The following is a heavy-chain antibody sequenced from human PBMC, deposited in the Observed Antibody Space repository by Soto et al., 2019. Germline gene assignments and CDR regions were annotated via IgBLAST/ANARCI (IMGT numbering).Heavy chain of an antibody. V-gene: IGHV3-23*01. J-gene: IGHJ5*02. CDR2: ISGSGGST. CDR3: AKFRLRVTSNWFDP. CDR1: GFTFSSYA. D-gene: IGHD2-21*02. Sequence: EVQLLESGGGLVQPGGSLRLSCAASGFTFSSYAMSWVRQAPGKGLEWVSAISGSGGSTYYADSVKGRFTISRDNSKNPLYPQMNSLRAEDTAVYYCAKFRLRVTSNWFDPWGQGTLVTVSS.